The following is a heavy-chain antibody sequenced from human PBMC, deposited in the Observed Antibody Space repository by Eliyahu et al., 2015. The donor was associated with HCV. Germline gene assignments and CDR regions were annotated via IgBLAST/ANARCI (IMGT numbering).Heavy chain of an antibody. CDR1: GGXITTYX. V-gene: IGHV4-59*01. CDR3: ASGGGGIAVAGTGGWFDP. D-gene: IGHD6-19*01. J-gene: IGHJ5*02. CDR2: IHYRGST. Sequence: QVQLQESGPGLVKPSETLSLTCTVXGGXITTYXWSWXRQPPEKGLEWIGYIHYRGSTNHNPSLKSRVTISLDTSKNQFSLXLTSVTAADTAVYYCASGGGGIAVAGTGGWFDPWGQGTLVTVSS.